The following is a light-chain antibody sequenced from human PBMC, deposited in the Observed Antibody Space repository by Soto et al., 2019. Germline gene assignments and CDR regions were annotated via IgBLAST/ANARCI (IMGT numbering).Light chain of an antibody. CDR2: GAS. V-gene: IGKV3-15*01. CDR3: QQYDNWPPTT. CDR1: QSVSSN. J-gene: IGKJ2*01. Sequence: EIVMTQSPATLSVSPGERATLSCRASQSVSSNIAWYQQKPGQAPRLLIYGASTRTPGIPARFSGSGSGTEFTLTISSLQSEDFAVYYCQQYDNWPPTTFGQGTKLEIK.